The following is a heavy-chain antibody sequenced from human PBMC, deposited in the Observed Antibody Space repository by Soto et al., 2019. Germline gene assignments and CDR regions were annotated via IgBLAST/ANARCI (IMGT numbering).Heavy chain of an antibody. Sequence: PGGSLRLSCAASGFTFSSYSMNWVRQAPGKGLEWVSSISSSSSYIYYADSVKGRFTISRDNAKNSLYLQMNSLRAEDTAVYYCARRPSSYDILTGYDWFDPWGQGTLVTVSS. CDR3: ARRPSSYDILTGYDWFDP. CDR1: GFTFSSYS. J-gene: IGHJ5*02. V-gene: IGHV3-21*01. CDR2: ISSSSSYI. D-gene: IGHD3-9*01.